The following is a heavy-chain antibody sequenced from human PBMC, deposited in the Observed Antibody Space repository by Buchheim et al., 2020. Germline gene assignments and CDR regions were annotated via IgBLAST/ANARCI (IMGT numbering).Heavy chain of an antibody. CDR2: IRYDGSNK. CDR1: GFTFSSYG. D-gene: IGHD3-22*01. J-gene: IGHJ4*02. V-gene: IGHV3-30*02. CDR3: AKDASGRSGYPAY. Sequence: QVQLVESGGGVVQPGRSLRLSCAASGFTFSSYGMHWVRQAPGKGLEWVAFIRYDGSNKSYTDSVKGRFTISRENSKNTLYLQMNSLRAEDTAVYYCAKDASGRSGYPAYWGQGTL.